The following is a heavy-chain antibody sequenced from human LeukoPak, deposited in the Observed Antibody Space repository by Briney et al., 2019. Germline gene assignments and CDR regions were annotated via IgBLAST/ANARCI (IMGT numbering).Heavy chain of an antibody. CDR3: TTRYGGYGGSDY. J-gene: IGHJ4*02. V-gene: IGHV3-73*01. CDR2: IRSKANNYAT. D-gene: IGHD5-12*01. CDR1: GLTFSGSA. Sequence: AGGSLRLSCAASGLTFSGSAMHWVRQASGKGLEWVGRIRSKANNYATAYSASVNGRFTISRDDSKNTAYLQMSSLKIEDTAVYYCTTRYGGYGGSDYWGQGTLVTVSS.